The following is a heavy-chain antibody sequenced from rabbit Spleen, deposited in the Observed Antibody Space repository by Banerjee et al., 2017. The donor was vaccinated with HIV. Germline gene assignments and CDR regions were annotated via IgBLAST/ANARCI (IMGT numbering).Heavy chain of an antibody. V-gene: IGHV1S45*01. CDR2: IDGEDTDIN. CDR3: ARDLDGVIGWNFGW. CDR1: GFDLSSYW. Sequence: QEQLEESGGDLVKPEGSLTLTCTASGFDLSSYWICWVRQAPGKGLEWIACIDGEDTDINSYASWAKGRFTLSKTSSTTVDLKMTSLTAADTATYFCARDLDGVIGWNFGWWGPGTLVTVS. J-gene: IGHJ6*01. D-gene: IGHD4-1*01.